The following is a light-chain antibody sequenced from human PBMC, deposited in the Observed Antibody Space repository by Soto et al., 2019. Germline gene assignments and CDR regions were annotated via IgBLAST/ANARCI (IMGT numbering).Light chain of an antibody. J-gene: IGKJ1*01. CDR3: QQSYSTPPT. Sequence: DIQMTQSPSSLSASVGDRVTITCRASQSISSYLNWYQQKPGKAPKLLIYAASSLQSGVPSRFSGSGSGTDFTLTISSLQPEDFATYYCQQSYSTPPTFGQGXKVDIK. CDR2: AAS. CDR1: QSISSY. V-gene: IGKV1-39*01.